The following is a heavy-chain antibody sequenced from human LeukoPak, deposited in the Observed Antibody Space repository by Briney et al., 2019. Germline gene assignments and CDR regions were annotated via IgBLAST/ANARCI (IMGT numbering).Heavy chain of an antibody. Sequence: PSETLSLTCTVSGGSISSYYWSWIRQPPGKELEWIGYIYYSGSTNYNPSLKSRVTISVDTSKNQFSLKLSSVTAADTAVYYCAREGSGYYPLYYFDYWGQGTLVTVSS. D-gene: IGHD3-22*01. CDR1: GGSISSYY. J-gene: IGHJ4*02. CDR2: IYYSGST. V-gene: IGHV4-59*01. CDR3: AREGSGYYPLYYFDY.